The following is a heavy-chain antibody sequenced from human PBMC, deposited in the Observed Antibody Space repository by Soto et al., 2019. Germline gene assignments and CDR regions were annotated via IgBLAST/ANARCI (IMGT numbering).Heavy chain of an antibody. CDR2: IYYSGST. CDR3: ARASYDSSTYYLDY. D-gene: IGHD3-22*01. Sequence: QVQLQESGPGLVKPSQTLSLTCTVSGAYISSGDYYWTWIRQRPGKGLEWIGSIYYSGSTYYNPSLKSRVTISVDTSNNQFSLKLSSVTAADTAVYYCARASYDSSTYYLDYWGQGTLVTVSS. CDR1: GAYISSGDYY. J-gene: IGHJ4*02. V-gene: IGHV4-30-4*01.